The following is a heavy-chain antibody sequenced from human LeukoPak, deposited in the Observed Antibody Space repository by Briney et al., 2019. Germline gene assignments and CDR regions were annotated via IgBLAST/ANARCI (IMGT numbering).Heavy chain of an antibody. J-gene: IGHJ4*02. D-gene: IGHD6-13*01. CDR3: ARETLWSSSRGVW. Sequence: SETLSLTCAVYGGSFSGYYWSWIRQPPGKGLEWIGEINHSGSTNYNPSLKSRVTISVDTSKNQFSLKLSSVTAADTAVYYCARETLWSSSRGVWWGQGTLVTVSS. V-gene: IGHV4-34*01. CDR2: INHSGST. CDR1: GGSFSGYY.